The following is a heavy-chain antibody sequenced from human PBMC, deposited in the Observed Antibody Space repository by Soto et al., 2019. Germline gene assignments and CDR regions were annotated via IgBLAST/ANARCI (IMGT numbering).Heavy chain of an antibody. J-gene: IGHJ4*02. Sequence: QVQLAQSGTEVRRPGASVKVSCTASRYTFRNYGLSWVRQAPGQGLEWMGWISPYNGDTKYTQKFQGRVTMTIDTSTSTTYMELRSLRSDDTAVYYCARGEWLLGLDYWGQGTLVTVSS. CDR2: ISPYNGDT. D-gene: IGHD3-16*01. V-gene: IGHV1-18*01. CDR3: ARGEWLLGLDY. CDR1: RYTFRNYG.